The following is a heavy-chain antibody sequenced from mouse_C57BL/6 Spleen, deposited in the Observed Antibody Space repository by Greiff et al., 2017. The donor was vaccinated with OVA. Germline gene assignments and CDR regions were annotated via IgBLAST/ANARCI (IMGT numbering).Heavy chain of an antibody. CDR1: GYAFSSSW. D-gene: IGHD2-1*01. Sequence: LVESGPELVKPGASVKISCKASGYAFSSSWMNWVKQRPGKGLEWIGRIYPGDGDTNYNGKFKGKATLTADKSSSTAYMQLSSLTSEDSAVYFCAREGGNYLYAMDYWGQGTSVTVSS. CDR3: AREGGNYLYAMDY. V-gene: IGHV1-82*01. J-gene: IGHJ4*01. CDR2: IYPGDGDT.